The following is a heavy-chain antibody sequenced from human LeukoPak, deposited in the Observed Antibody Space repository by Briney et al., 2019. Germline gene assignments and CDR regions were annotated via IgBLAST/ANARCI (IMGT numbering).Heavy chain of an antibody. CDR1: GFTFSDYA. CDR3: ARHDSFIPY. D-gene: IGHD3-16*02. Sequence: GGSLRLSCVASGFTFSDYAMSWVRQAPGKGLEWVSGISDSGGSTYYTDSVKGRCTISGDNSKNTVSLQMNNLKAEDTAVYFCARHDSFIPYWGQGTLVTVTS. V-gene: IGHV3-23*01. J-gene: IGHJ4*02. CDR2: ISDSGGST.